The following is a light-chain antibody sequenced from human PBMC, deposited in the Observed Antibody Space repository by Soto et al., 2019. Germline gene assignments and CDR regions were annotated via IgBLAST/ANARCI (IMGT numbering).Light chain of an antibody. V-gene: IGKV1-39*01. CDR1: QSISSY. CDR2: DAT. J-gene: IGKJ1*01. Sequence: DIQTARFSSSLSAPVVDRDTITCRASQSISSYLNWYQQRPGKAPNLLIYDATGLHSGVPPRFSGSGYGTDFTLTITSLQLEDFATYYCQQSYSTPWTFGQGTKVDIK. CDR3: QQSYSTPWT.